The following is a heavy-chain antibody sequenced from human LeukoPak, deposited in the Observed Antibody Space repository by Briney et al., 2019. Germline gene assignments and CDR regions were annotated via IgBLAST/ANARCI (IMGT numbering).Heavy chain of an antibody. CDR1: GFTFSSYG. CDR3: ARGAYYDYVWGSHPDQDAFDI. CDR2: ISYDGSNK. Sequence: GGSPRLSCAASGFTFSSYGMHWVRQAPGKGLEWVAVISYDGSNKYYADSVKGRFTISRDNSKNTLYLQMNSLRAEDTAVYYCARGAYYDYVWGSHPDQDAFDIWGQGTMVTVSS. J-gene: IGHJ3*02. D-gene: IGHD3-16*02. V-gene: IGHV3-30*03.